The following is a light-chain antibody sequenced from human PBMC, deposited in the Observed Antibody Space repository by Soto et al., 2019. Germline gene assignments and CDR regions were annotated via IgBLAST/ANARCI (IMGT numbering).Light chain of an antibody. Sequence: QSVLTQPPSASGTPGQTVTISCSGSSSNIGSNTVHWYQQLPGTAPKLLIFGSNQRPSGVPDRFSGSKSGASASLAISGIQSEDEADYYCASWSATLKGYVFGSGTKVTVL. J-gene: IGLJ1*01. CDR2: GSN. CDR3: ASWSATLKGYV. CDR1: SSNIGSNT. V-gene: IGLV1-44*01.